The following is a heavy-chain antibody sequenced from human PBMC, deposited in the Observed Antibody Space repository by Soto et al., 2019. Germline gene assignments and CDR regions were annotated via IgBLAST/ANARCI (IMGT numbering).Heavy chain of an antibody. CDR2: IYSGGST. CDR1: GFTVSSNY. D-gene: IGHD3-3*01. V-gene: IGHV3-53*01. Sequence: VGSLRLSCAASGFTVSSNYMSWVRQAPGKGLEWVSVIYSGGSTYYADSVKGRFTISRDNSKNTLYLQMNSLRAEDTAVYYCARDRRITIFGVVITYGMDVWGQGTTVTVSS. CDR3: ARDRRITIFGVVITYGMDV. J-gene: IGHJ6*02.